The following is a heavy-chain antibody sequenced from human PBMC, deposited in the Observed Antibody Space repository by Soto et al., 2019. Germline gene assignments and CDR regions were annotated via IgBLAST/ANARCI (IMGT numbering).Heavy chain of an antibody. D-gene: IGHD6-19*01. CDR3: ATGQWLAPNDAFDI. V-gene: IGHV1-24*01. CDR1: GCTLTELS. CDR2: FDPEDGET. Sequence: GASVKVSCKVAGCTLTELSMHWVRQAPGKGLEWMGGFDPEDGETIYAQKFQGRVTMTEDTSTDTAYMELSSLRSEDTAVYYCATGQWLAPNDAFDIWGQGTMVTVSS. J-gene: IGHJ3*02.